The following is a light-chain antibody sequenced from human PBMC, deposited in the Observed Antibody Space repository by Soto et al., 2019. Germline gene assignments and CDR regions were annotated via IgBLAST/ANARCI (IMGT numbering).Light chain of an antibody. CDR2: SND. CDR1: SSNIGSNT. V-gene: IGLV1-44*01. CDR3: AAWDDSMNVQVL. Sequence: QSVLTQPPSASETPGQRVTISCSGSSSNIGSNTVNWYQQLPGTAPKLLIYSNDQMPSGVPDRFSCSKSGTSASLAISGLKSEDDAYYYCAAWDDSMNVQVLFCGGTKLTVL. J-gene: IGLJ2*01.